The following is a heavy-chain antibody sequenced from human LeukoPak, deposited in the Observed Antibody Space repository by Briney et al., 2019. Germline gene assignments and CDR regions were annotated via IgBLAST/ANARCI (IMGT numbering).Heavy chain of an antibody. CDR1: GGSFSGYD. CDR2: INHSGIT. Sequence: SETLSLTCAVYGGSFSGYDWGRIRQPPGKGLEWIGEINHSGITNYNPSFESRVTISVDASKNQFSLKLTSMTAADTAVYYCARVRFRGKDDYWGQGILVTVSS. J-gene: IGHJ4*02. D-gene: IGHD4-23*01. V-gene: IGHV4-34*01. CDR3: ARVRFRGKDDY.